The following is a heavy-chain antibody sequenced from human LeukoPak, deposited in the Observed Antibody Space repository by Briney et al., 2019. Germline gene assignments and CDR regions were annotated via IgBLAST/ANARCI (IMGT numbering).Heavy chain of an antibody. Sequence: GGSLRLSCAASGFTFSSYGMHWVRQAPGKGLEWVAVIWYDGSNKYYADSVKGRFTISRDNSKNTLYLQMNSLRAEDTAVYYCAKDRGSYSTYLDYGGQGTLVTVSS. J-gene: IGHJ4*02. V-gene: IGHV3-33*06. CDR2: IWYDGSNK. CDR1: GFTFSSYG. CDR3: AKDRGSYSTYLDY. D-gene: IGHD4-11*01.